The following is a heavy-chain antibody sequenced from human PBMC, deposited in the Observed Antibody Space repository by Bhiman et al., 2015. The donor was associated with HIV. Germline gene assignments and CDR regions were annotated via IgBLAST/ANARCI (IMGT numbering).Heavy chain of an antibody. V-gene: IGHV3-21*03. Sequence: EVQLVDSGGDLVQPGGSLRLSCAASGFSFSSYSMNWVRQAPGKGLEWVSTIGSSSSYKYYADSVKGRFSISRDNAKNSLSLQMNSLRAEDTAVYYCAREGLDYWGQGTLVTVSS. CDR1: GFSFSSYS. CDR2: IGSSSSYK. CDR3: AREGLDY. J-gene: IGHJ4*02.